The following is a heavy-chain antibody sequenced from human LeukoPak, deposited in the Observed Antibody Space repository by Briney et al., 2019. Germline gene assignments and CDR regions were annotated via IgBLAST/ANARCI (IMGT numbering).Heavy chain of an antibody. V-gene: IGHV1-2*02. CDR2: INPNSGGT. CDR3: ARAPNRLIVPAAMSWFDP. Sequence: ASVKVSCKASGYTFTGYYMHWVRQAPGQGLEWMGWINPNSGGTNYAQKFQGRVTMTRDTSISTAYMELSRLRSDDTAMYYCARAPNRLIVPAAMSWFDPWGQGTLVTVSS. CDR1: GYTFTGYY. J-gene: IGHJ5*02. D-gene: IGHD2-2*01.